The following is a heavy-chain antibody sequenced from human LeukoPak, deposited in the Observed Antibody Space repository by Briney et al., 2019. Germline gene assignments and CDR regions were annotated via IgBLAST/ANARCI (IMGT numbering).Heavy chain of an antibody. D-gene: IGHD3-22*01. J-gene: IGHJ4*02. CDR1: GCSISSGSYY. CDR2: IYTSGST. V-gene: IGHV4-61*02. CDR3: ARGNRNYYDSSGYQLEPHFDY. Sequence: SQTLSLTCTVSGCSISSGSYYWSWIRQPAGKGLEWIVRIYTSGSTNYNPSLKSRVTISVDTSKNQFSLKLSSVTAADTAMYYCARGNRNYYDSSGYQLEPHFDYWGQGTLVTVSS.